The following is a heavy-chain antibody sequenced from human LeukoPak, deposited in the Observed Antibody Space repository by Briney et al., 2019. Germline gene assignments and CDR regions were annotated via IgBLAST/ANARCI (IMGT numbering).Heavy chain of an antibody. V-gene: IGHV3-30-3*01. CDR3: ARDWRPYDSSGYYFDY. D-gene: IGHD3-22*01. CDR1: GFTFSSYA. CDR2: ISYDGSNK. Sequence: GGSLRLSCAASGFTFSSYAMHWVRQAPGKGLEWVAVISYDGSNKYYADSGKGRFTISRDNSKNTLYLQMNSLRAEDTAVYYCARDWRPYDSSGYYFDYWGQGTLVTVSS. J-gene: IGHJ4*02.